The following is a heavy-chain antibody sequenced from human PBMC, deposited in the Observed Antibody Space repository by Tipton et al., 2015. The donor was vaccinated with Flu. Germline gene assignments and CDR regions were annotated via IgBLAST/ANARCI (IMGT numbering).Heavy chain of an antibody. J-gene: IGHJ6*02. Sequence: QLVQSGAEVKNPGASVRVSCRASGYTLTSYDIHWVRQASGQGLEWMGWMNPNSGNTDYAQKFQGRVSMTRNTSISSAYMELSGLSSEDTAVYYCARGRTTYYDLWSGHYTGQDSHYGLDVWGQGTTVTVSS. CDR3: ARGRTTYYDLWSGHYTGQDSHYGLDV. D-gene: IGHD3-3*01. V-gene: IGHV1-8*01. CDR1: GYTLTSYD. CDR2: MNPNSGNT.